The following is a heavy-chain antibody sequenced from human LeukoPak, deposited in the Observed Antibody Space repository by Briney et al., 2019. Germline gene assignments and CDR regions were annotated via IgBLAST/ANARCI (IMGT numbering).Heavy chain of an antibody. CDR3: ATEHRIRHCSEGVCMEGYYFDY. J-gene: IGHJ4*02. CDR2: LSRGGATT. Sequence: PVGSLRLSCTGIGFNFNTFAMNWVRQAPGQGLEWVSWLSRGGATTNYADSVKGRFPISRDKSKNMVFLQMNSLRPEDTAVYYCATEHRIRHCSEGVCMEGYYFDYWGQGTLVTVSS. V-gene: IGHV3-23*01. D-gene: IGHD2-8*01. CDR1: GFNFNTFA.